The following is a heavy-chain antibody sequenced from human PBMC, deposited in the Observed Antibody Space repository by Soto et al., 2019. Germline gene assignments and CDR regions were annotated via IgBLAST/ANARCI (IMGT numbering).Heavy chain of an antibody. D-gene: IGHD2-2*01. J-gene: IGHJ4*02. CDR2: ISYDGSNK. Sequence: LRLSCAASGFTFTSYAMHWVRQAPGKGLEWVAVISYDGSNKYYADSVKGRFIISRDNSKNTQCLQMNSLRAEDTAVYYCARDQGDIVVVPAPYYFDYWGQGTLVTVSS. V-gene: IGHV3-30-3*01. CDR3: ARDQGDIVVVPAPYYFDY. CDR1: GFTFTSYA.